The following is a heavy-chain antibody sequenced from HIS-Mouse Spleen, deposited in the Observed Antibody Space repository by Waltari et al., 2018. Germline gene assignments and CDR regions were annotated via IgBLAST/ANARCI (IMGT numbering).Heavy chain of an antibody. J-gene: IGHJ4*02. V-gene: IGHV3-30*18. CDR1: GFTFSSYV. CDR3: AKGSTTSIAARFDY. Sequence: QVQLVESGGGVVQPGRSLRLSCAASGFTFSSYVMHWVRQAPGKGLEWVAVISYDGSNKYYADSVKGRFTISRDNSKNTLYLQMNSLRAEDTAVYYCAKGSTTSIAARFDYWGQGTLVTVSS. CDR2: ISYDGSNK. D-gene: IGHD6-6*01.